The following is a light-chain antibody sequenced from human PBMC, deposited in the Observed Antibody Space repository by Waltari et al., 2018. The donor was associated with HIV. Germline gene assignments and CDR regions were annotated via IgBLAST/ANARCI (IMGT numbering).Light chain of an antibody. CDR1: TSNIGTNI. CDR3: AAWDDTLNGL. J-gene: IGLJ2*01. CDR2: SNN. Sequence: QSVLTQPPSASGTPGQNVTISCSGNTSNIGTNIVNWYQQFPGAAPKLLIDSNNQRPSGVPARFSGSKSGTSASLAISGLQSEDEADYFCAAWDDTLNGLFGGGTKLTVL. V-gene: IGLV1-44*01.